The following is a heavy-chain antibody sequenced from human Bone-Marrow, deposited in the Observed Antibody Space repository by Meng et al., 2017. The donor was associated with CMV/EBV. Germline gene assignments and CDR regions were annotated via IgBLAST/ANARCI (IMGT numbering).Heavy chain of an antibody. CDR3: ATGSGTLATGGAFDI. Sequence: GESLKISCAASGFTVSSNYMSWVRQAPGKGLEWVSVIYSGGSTYCADSVKGRFTISRDNSKNTLYLQMNSLRAEDTAVYYCATGSGTLATGGAFDIWGQGTMVTVSS. CDR1: GFTVSSNY. V-gene: IGHV3-66*02. J-gene: IGHJ3*02. D-gene: IGHD5-12*01. CDR2: IYSGGST.